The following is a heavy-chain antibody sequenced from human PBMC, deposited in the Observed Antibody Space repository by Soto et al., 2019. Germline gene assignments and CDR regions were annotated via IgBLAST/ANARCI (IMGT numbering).Heavy chain of an antibody. Sequence: SVNVSCKASGYTFTSYDINWVRQAPGQGLEWMGGIIPIFGTANYAQKFQGRVTITADESTSTAYMELSSLRSEDTAVYYCAREDSSSWFDYWGQGTLVTVSS. CDR2: IIPIFGTA. J-gene: IGHJ4*02. D-gene: IGHD6-13*01. CDR1: GYTFTSYD. CDR3: AREDSSSWFDY. V-gene: IGHV1-69*13.